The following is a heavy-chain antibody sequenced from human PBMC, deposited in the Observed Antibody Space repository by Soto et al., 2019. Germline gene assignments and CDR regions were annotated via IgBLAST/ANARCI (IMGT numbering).Heavy chain of an antibody. D-gene: IGHD2-2*02. CDR1: GYTFTSYG. Sequence: GASVKVSCKASGYTFTSYGISWVRQAPGQGLEWMGWISAYNGNTNYAQKLQGRVTMTTDTSTSTAYMELRSLRSDDTAVYYCARVPYCSSTSCYTRNYCYYGMDVWGQGTTVTVSS. V-gene: IGHV1-18*04. CDR2: ISAYNGNT. J-gene: IGHJ6*02. CDR3: ARVPYCSSTSCYTRNYCYYGMDV.